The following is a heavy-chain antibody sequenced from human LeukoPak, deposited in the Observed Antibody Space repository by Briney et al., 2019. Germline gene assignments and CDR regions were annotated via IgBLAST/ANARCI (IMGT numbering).Heavy chain of an antibody. D-gene: IGHD1-26*01. CDR3: ARDSSLGATDYFDY. J-gene: IGHJ4*02. Sequence: QPGGSLRLSCAASGFTFSSYWMSWVRQAPGKGLEWVANIKQDGSEKYYVDSVKGRFTISRDNAKNSLYLQMNSLRAEDTAVYYCARDSSLGATDYFDYWGQGTLVTVSS. V-gene: IGHV3-7*01. CDR1: GFTFSSYW. CDR2: IKQDGSEK.